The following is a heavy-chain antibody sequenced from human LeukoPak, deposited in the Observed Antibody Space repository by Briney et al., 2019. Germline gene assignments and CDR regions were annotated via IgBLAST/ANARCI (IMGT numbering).Heavy chain of an antibody. Sequence: PSETLSLTCTVSGGSISSYYWSWIRQPAGKGLEWIGRIYTSGSTNYNPSLKSRVTISLDTSRNQFSLKLSSVTAADTAVYYCAGGMAVAGQKFDYWGQGTLVTVSS. CDR3: AGGMAVAGQKFDY. J-gene: IGHJ4*02. V-gene: IGHV4-4*07. D-gene: IGHD6-19*01. CDR2: IYTSGST. CDR1: GGSISSYY.